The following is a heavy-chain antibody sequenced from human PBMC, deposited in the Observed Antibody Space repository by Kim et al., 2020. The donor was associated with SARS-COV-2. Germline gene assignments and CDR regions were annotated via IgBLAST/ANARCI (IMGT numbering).Heavy chain of an antibody. J-gene: IGHJ4*02. Sequence: GGSLRLSCAASGFIFGSYYMTWVRQAPGKGLEWVANIKQDESEKNCVDSVKGRFTISRDNAKNSLYLQMNSLRAEDTAVYYCVRCSAAGDWGQGTLVTVS. V-gene: IGHV3-7*01. D-gene: IGHD2-15*01. CDR2: IKQDESEK. CDR3: VRCSAAGD. CDR1: GFIFGSYY.